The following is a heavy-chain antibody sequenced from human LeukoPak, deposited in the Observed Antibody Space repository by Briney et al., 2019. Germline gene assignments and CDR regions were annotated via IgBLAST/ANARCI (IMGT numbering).Heavy chain of an antibody. CDR1: GGSISSSNW. Sequence: SGTLSLTCAVSGGSISSSNWWCWVRQPPGKGLEWIGEIYHSGITNYNPSLKSRVAISVDKSKNQFSLKVYSVTAADTAFYYCARDSAPGLHIAAAGSYDSWGRGILVTVSS. V-gene: IGHV4-4*02. J-gene: IGHJ4*02. D-gene: IGHD6-13*01. CDR2: IYHSGIT. CDR3: ARDSAPGLHIAAAGSYDS.